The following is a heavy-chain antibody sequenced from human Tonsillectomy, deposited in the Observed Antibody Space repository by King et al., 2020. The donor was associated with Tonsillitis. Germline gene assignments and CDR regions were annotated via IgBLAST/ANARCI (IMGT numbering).Heavy chain of an antibody. CDR3: AREVGGVLGWFDP. V-gene: IGHV4-31*03. J-gene: IGHJ5*02. D-gene: IGHD1-26*01. CDR2: IYYNGGT. CDR1: GGSISSDNYW. Sequence: QLQESGPGLVKPSQTLSLTCTVSGGSISSDNYWWSWIRQHPGKGAEWIGYIYYNGGTYYNPSLRSRVAVSVDTSKNQFSLRLSSVTAADTAVYYCAREVGGVLGWFDPWGQGTLVTVSS.